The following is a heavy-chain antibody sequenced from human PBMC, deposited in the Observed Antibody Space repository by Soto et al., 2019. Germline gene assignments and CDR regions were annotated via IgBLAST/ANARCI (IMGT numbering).Heavy chain of an antibody. D-gene: IGHD2-15*01. CDR3: ARGHIPRAARVHPLNWFDP. CDR2: ISSSSSYI. CDR1: GFTFSSYS. J-gene: IGHJ5*02. Sequence: GGSLRLSCAASGFTFSSYSMNWVRQAPGKGLEWVSSISSSSSYIYYADSVKGRFTISRDNAKNSLYLQMNSLRAEDTAVYYCARGHIPRAARVHPLNWFDPWGQGTLVTVSS. V-gene: IGHV3-21*01.